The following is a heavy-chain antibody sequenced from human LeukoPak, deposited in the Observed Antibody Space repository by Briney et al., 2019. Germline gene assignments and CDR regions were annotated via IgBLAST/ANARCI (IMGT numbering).Heavy chain of an antibody. CDR2: ISSSSSTI. CDR1: GFTFSSYS. J-gene: IGHJ3*02. V-gene: IGHV3-48*01. D-gene: IGHD1-26*01. CDR3: ARDRPIVGATTGAFDI. Sequence: GGSLRLSCAASGFTFSSYSMNWVRQAPGKGLEWVSYISSSSSTIYYADSVKGRFTISRDNAKNSLYLQMNSLRAEDTAVYYCARDRPIVGATTGAFDIWGQGTMVTVSS.